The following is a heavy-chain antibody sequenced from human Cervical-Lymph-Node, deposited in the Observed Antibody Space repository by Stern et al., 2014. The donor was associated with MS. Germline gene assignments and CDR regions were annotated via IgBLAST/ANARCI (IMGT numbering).Heavy chain of an antibody. V-gene: IGHV1-8*01. J-gene: IGHJ4*02. CDR1: GYTFTSYD. Sequence: VHLVESGAEVKKPGASVKVSCKASGYTFTSYDINWVRQATGQGLEWMGWMNPNSDNTDYAQKFQCRVTMTRNTSISTAYMELSSLRSEDTAVYYCARGPLLLTPSGSLDYWGQGTLVTVSS. CDR2: MNPNSDNT. D-gene: IGHD6-19*01. CDR3: ARGPLLLTPSGSLDY.